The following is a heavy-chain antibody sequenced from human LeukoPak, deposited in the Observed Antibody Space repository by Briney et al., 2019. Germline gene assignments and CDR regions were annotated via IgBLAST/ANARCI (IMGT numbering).Heavy chain of an antibody. CDR2: IIPIFGTA. J-gene: IGHJ3*02. CDR3: ARAGYQLLSNDAFDI. Sequence: SVKVSCTASGATFSSYAFSWVRQAPGQGLEWMGGIIPIFGTANYAQKFQGRVTITADESTSTAYMELSSLRSEDTAVYYCARAGYQLLSNDAFDIWGQGTMVTVSS. D-gene: IGHD2-2*01. CDR1: GATFSSYA. V-gene: IGHV1-69*01.